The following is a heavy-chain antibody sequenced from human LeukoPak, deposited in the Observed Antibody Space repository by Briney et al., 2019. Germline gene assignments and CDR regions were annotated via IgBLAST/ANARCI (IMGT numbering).Heavy chain of an antibody. V-gene: IGHV3-33*01. J-gene: IGHJ4*02. CDR1: GFTFSSYG. CDR2: IWYDGSNK. Sequence: GGSLRLSCAASGFTFSSYGMHWVRQAPGKGLEWVAVIWYDGSNKYYADSVKGRFTISRDNSKNTLYLQMNSLRAEDTAVYYCAREELYRTYYDFWSGYPHFAFDYWGQGPLVTVSS. CDR3: AREELYRTYYDFWSGYPHFAFDY. D-gene: IGHD3-3*01.